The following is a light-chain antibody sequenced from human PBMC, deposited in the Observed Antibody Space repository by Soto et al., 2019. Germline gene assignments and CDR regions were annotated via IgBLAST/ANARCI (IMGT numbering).Light chain of an antibody. J-gene: IGKJ4*01. CDR1: QDISNS. Sequence: DIQMTQSPSAMSASVGDRVTITCRASQDISNSLAWFQQKPGKVPGRLIYDASSLQDGVPSRFSGSGSGTEFTLTISSLQPEDFATYYCLQHKTHPFTFGGGTKVEIK. CDR3: LQHKTHPFT. CDR2: DAS. V-gene: IGKV1-17*03.